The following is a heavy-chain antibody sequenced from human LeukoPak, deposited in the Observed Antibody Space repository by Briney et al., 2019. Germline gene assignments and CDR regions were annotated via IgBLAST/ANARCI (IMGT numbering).Heavy chain of an antibody. J-gene: IGHJ4*02. CDR1: GGSISSGGYS. V-gene: IGHV4-30-2*01. Sequence: TLSLTCAVSGGSISSGGYSWSWIRQPPGKGLEWIGYIYHSGSTYYNPSLKSRVTISVDRSRNQFSLKLSSVTAADTAVYYCASGGYGDYYDYWGQGTLVTVSS. CDR3: ASGGYGDYYDY. CDR2: IYHSGST. D-gene: IGHD4-17*01.